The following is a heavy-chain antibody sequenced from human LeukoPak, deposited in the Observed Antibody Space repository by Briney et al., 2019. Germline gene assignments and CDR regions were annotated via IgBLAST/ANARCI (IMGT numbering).Heavy chain of an antibody. V-gene: IGHV3-7*01. J-gene: IGHJ4*02. Sequence: PGGSLRLSCAASGITFSSYWMNWVRQAPGKGQEWVANIKQDGSEKYYVDSAKGRFTISRDNAKNSLYLQMNSLRAEDTAVYYCATSRTFDYWGQGTLVTVSS. CDR1: GITFSSYW. CDR3: ATSRTFDY. CDR2: IKQDGSEK. D-gene: IGHD1-7*01.